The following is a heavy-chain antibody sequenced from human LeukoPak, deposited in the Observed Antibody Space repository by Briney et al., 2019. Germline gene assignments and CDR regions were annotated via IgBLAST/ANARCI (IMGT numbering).Heavy chain of an antibody. CDR3: AKGTGSYFDY. J-gene: IGHJ4*02. V-gene: IGHV1-8*03. D-gene: IGHD3-10*01. CDR2: MNPNSGNT. CDR1: GYTFTSYD. Sequence: ASVKVSCKASGYTFTSYDINWVRQATGQGLEWMGWMNPNSGNTGYAQKFQGRVTITRNTSISTAYMELSSLRSDDTAMYYCAKGTGSYFDYWGQGTLVTVSS.